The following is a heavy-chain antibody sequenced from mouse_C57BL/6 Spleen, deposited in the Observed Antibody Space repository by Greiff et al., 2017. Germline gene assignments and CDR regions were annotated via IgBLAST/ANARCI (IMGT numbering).Heavy chain of an antibody. V-gene: IGHV3-6*01. D-gene: IGHD2-3*01. CDR2: ISYDGSN. CDR3: SRDDGYYGEGAMDY. CDR1: GYSITSGYY. Sequence: EVQLQESGPGLVKPSQSLSLTCSVTGYSITSGYYWNWIRQFPGNKLEWMGYISYDGSNNYNPSIKKRISITRDTSENQVFLKLNSVTTEDTAAYYCSRDDGYYGEGAMDYWGQGTSVTVSS. J-gene: IGHJ4*01.